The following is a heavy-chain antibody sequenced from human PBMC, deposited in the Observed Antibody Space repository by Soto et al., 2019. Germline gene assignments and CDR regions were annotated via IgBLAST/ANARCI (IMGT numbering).Heavy chain of an antibody. Sequence: EVQLVESGGGLVQPGGSLRLYCAASGFTVSDNSMTWVRQAPGKGLEWVSVIYRGGSTNYADSVRGRFTISRDNSKNTLYLQINSLRDEDTALYYCARDKALVVPSLVNSDYYYYAMDVWGQGTTVTVSS. D-gene: IGHD3-22*01. CDR2: IYRGGST. CDR3: ARDKALVVPSLVNSDYYYYAMDV. CDR1: GFTVSDNS. V-gene: IGHV3-66*01. J-gene: IGHJ6*02.